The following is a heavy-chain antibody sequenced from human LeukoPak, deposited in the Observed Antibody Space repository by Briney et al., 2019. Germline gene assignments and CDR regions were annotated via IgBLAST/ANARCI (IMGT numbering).Heavy chain of an antibody. CDR3: AREPLAAPDTREFDY. CDR1: GGTFSSYT. J-gene: IGHJ4*02. D-gene: IGHD6-13*01. V-gene: IGHV1-69*04. CDR2: IIPILGIA. Sequence: ASVKVSCKASGGTFSSYTISWVRQAPGQGLEWMGRIIPILGIANYAQKFQGRVTITADKSTSTAYMELSSLRSEDTAVYYCAREPLAAPDTREFDYWGQGTLVNVYS.